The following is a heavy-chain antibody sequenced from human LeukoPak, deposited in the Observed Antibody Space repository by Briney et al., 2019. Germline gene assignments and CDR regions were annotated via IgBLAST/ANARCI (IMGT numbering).Heavy chain of an antibody. J-gene: IGHJ3*02. V-gene: IGHV3-23*01. CDR2: IGGSGGST. CDR1: GFTFSSYA. CDR3: AKDAPSEPGGWSYPDAFDI. D-gene: IGHD1-26*01. Sequence: PGGSLRLSCAASGFTFSSYAMSWVRQAPGKGLEWVSAIGGSGGSTYYADSVKGRFTISRDNSKNTLYLQMNSLRAEDTAVYYCAKDAPSEPGGWSYPDAFDIWGQGTMVTVSS.